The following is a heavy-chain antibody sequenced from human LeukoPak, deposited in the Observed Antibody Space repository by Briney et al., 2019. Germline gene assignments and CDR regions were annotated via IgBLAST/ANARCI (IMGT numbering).Heavy chain of an antibody. V-gene: IGHV4-30-2*01. D-gene: IGHD6-13*01. J-gene: IGHJ4*02. CDR3: ARSSGGLADY. Sequence: SETLSLTCTVSGGSISSGGYYWSWIRQPPGKGLEWIGYIYHSGSTYYNPSLKSRVTISVDRSKNQFSLKLSSMTAADTAVYYCARSSGGLADYWGQGTLVTVSS. CDR2: IYHSGST. CDR1: GGSISSGGYY.